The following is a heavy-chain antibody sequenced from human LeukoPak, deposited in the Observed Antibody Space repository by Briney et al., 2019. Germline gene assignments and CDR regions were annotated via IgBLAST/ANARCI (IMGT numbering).Heavy chain of an antibody. D-gene: IGHD4-17*01. CDR2: ISSSGSTI. CDR1: GFTFSDYY. V-gene: IGHV3-11*01. Sequence: GGTLRLSCAASGFTFSDYYMSWIRQAPGKGLEWVSYISSSGSTIYYAAPVKGRFTISSANAKNSLYLQMNSLRAEDTAVYYCARVRDGDYFYFDYWGQGTLVTVSS. J-gene: IGHJ4*02. CDR3: ARVRDGDYFYFDY.